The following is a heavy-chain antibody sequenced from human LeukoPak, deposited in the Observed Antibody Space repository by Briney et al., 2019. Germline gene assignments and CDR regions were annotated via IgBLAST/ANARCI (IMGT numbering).Heavy chain of an antibody. CDR1: GFTFTNYW. CDR2: ITNDEWT. Sequence: GGSLRLSCAASGFTFTNYWIHWVRQAPGKGLVWVSRITNDEWTNSADSVDGRFTISRDNAKNTVYLHMNSLRAEDTAIYYCARDERWIQFNYWGQGTLVTVSS. V-gene: IGHV3-74*01. J-gene: IGHJ4*02. D-gene: IGHD5-18*01. CDR3: ARDERWIQFNY.